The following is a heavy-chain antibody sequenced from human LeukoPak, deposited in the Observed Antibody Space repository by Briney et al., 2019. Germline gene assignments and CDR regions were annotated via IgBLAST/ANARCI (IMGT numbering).Heavy chain of an antibody. D-gene: IGHD6-13*01. Sequence: SETLSLTCTVSGGSISSYYWSWIRQPPGKGLEWIGYIYCSGSTNYNPSLKSRVTISVDTSKNQFSLKLSSVTAADTAVYYCARARGRIAAAGTPRFDYWGQGTLVTVPS. CDR2: IYCSGST. CDR1: GGSISSYY. CDR3: ARARGRIAAAGTPRFDY. V-gene: IGHV4-59*01. J-gene: IGHJ4*02.